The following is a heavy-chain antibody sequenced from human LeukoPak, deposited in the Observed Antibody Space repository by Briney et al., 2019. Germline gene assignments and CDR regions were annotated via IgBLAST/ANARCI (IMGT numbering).Heavy chain of an antibody. J-gene: IGHJ4*02. CDR1: GVTFTNAW. CDR3: TTGGRYSDY. CDR2: IKSKNDGGTP. Sequence: AGWSLRLSCAASGVTFTNAWMSWVYQAPGEWLEWAGRIKSKNDGGTPNYAAPVKDRFTISRDDSKNTLYLQMNSLKTEDTAVYYCTTGGRYSDYWGQGTLVTVSS. V-gene: IGHV3-15*01.